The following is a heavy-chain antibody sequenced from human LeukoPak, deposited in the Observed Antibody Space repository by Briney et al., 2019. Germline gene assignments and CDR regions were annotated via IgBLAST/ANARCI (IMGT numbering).Heavy chain of an antibody. CDR1: GGTFSSYA. D-gene: IGHD5-12*01. CDR3: ARGEWLRLEAHYYYGMDF. CDR2: IIPIFGTA. Sequence: GSSVKVSCKASGGTFSSYAISWVRQAPGQGLEWMGGIIPIFGTANYAQKFQGRVTITADESTSTAYMELSSLRSEDTAVYYCARGEWLRLEAHYYYGMDFWGKGTTVTVSS. V-gene: IGHV1-69*01. J-gene: IGHJ6*04.